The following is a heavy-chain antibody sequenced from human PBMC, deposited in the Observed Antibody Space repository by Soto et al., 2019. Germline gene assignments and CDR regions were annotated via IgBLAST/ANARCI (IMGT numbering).Heavy chain of an antibody. V-gene: IGHV3-23*01. CDR2: ISGSGGST. D-gene: IGHD5-18*01. CDR3: AKDRARGYSYGFYYYYGMDV. CDR1: GFTFSSYA. Sequence: EVQLLESGGGLVQPGGSLRLSCAASGFTFSSYAMSWVRQAPGKGLEWVSAISGSGGSTYYADSVKGRFTISRDNSKNTLYLQMNSRRAEDTAVYYCAKDRARGYSYGFYYYYGMDVWGQGTTVTVSS. J-gene: IGHJ6*02.